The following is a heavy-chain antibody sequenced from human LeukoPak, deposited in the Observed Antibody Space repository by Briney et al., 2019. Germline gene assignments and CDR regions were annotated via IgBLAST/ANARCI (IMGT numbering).Heavy chain of an antibody. CDR1: GFTFSSYS. J-gene: IGHJ6*03. D-gene: IGHD6-13*01. V-gene: IGHV3-21*01. CDR3: ATVDERAAAALYYYYYMDV. Sequence: GGSLRLSCAASGFTFSSYSMNWVRQAPGKGLEWVSSISSSSSYIYYADSVKGRFTISRDNAKNSLYLQMNSLRAEDTAVYYRATVDERAAAALYYYYYMDVWGKGTTVTVSS. CDR2: ISSSSSYI.